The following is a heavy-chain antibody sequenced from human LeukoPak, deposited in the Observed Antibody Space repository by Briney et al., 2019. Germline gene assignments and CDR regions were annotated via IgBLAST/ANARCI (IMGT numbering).Heavy chain of an antibody. CDR1: GDSFSSVTDY. D-gene: IGHD3-22*01. J-gene: IGHJ6*03. V-gene: IGHV4-39*07. CDR3: ARLRRDSSGYPLYYYYYYMDV. CDR2: GDYSGGT. Sequence: PSETLSLTCTVSGDSFSSVTDYWAWIRQPPGKGLEWIASGDYSGGTYYNPSLESRVAISADMSKNQFSLKLSSVTAADTAVYYCARLRRDSSGYPLYYYYYYMDVWGKGTTVTVSS.